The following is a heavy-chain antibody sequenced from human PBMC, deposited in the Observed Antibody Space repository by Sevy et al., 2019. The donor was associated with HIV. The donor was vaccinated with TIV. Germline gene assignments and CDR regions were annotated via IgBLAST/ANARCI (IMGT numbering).Heavy chain of an antibody. CDR1: GFTFDDYA. CDR2: ISWNSGSI. CDR3: AKDPGYSSICSFDY. V-gene: IGHV3-9*01. J-gene: IGHJ4*02. D-gene: IGHD6-13*01. Sequence: GGSLRLSCAASGFTFDDYAMHWVRQAPGKGLEWVSGISWNSGSIGYADSVKGRFTISRDNAKNSLYLQMNSLRAEDTALYYCAKDPGYSSICSFDYWGQGTLVTVSS.